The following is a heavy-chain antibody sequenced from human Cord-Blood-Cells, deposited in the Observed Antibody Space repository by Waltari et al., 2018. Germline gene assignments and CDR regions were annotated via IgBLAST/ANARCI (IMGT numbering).Heavy chain of an antibody. D-gene: IGHD4-4*01. V-gene: IGHV1-2*02. CDR2: IDPKIVRQ. J-gene: IGHJ4*02. CDR1: GDTFTGYY. Sequence: QVQLVQSGAEVKKRGASGKVSCKASGDTFTGYYMPWVRQAPGQGLEWMGGIDPKIVRQNYAQKFQGRVTMAREPSLRTAYMELSSWRSEARAVYSWPGGNDYSTSGLGSGGQGPLVTVPS. CDR3: PGGNDYSTSGLGS.